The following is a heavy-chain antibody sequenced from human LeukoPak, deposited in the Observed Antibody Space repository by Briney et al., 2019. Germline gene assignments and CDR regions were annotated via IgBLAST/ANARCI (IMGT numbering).Heavy chain of an antibody. V-gene: IGHV4-30-4*08. J-gene: IGHJ4*02. CDR1: GGSISSGDYY. CDR2: IYYSGST. CDR3: ARDCSGGSCYIDY. Sequence: SQTLSLTCTVSGGSISSGDYYWGWIRQPPGKGLEWIGCIYYSGSTYYNPSLKSRVTISVDTSKNQFSLKLSSVTAADTAVYYCARDCSGGSCYIDYWGQGTLVTVSS. D-gene: IGHD2-15*01.